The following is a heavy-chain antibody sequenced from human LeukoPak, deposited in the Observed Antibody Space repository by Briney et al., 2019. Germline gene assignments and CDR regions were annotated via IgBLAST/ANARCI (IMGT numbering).Heavy chain of an antibody. CDR3: ARVEDYDILTGFDY. D-gene: IGHD3-9*01. Sequence: GGSLRLSCAASGFIFSSYWMHWVRQAPGKGLVWVSRINSDGSSTSYADSVKGRFTISRDNAKNSLFLQMNSLRAEDTAVYYCARVEDYDILTGFDYWGQGTLVTVSS. V-gene: IGHV3-74*01. CDR1: GFIFSSYW. J-gene: IGHJ4*02. CDR2: INSDGSST.